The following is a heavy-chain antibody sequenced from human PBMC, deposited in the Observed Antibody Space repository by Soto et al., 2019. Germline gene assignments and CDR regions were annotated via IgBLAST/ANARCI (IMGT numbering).Heavy chain of an antibody. CDR1: GSTFSSDV. CDR2: ISGGNT. CDR3: ATRDRVTSGISHFYGTDV. D-gene: IGHD1-26*01. Sequence: EVQLLESGGGLVQPGGSLRLSCVASGSTFSSDVMSWVRQAPGKGLEWVSGISGGNTYYADSVQGRFTISRDNIKNTRFLKMTSLRAEDTPVDQSATRDRVTSGISHFYGTDVWGQVNTFTVSS. V-gene: IGHV3-23*01. J-gene: IGHJ6*02.